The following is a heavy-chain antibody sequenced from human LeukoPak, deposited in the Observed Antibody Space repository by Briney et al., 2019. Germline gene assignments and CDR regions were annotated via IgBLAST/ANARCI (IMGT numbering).Heavy chain of an antibody. CDR3: ATTRITKTTAGSRLDY. Sequence: ASVKVSCKVSGYTLTELSMYWVRQAPGKGLEWMGGFDPEDGETIYAQKFQGRVTMTEDTSTDTAYMELSSLRSDDTAVYYCATTRITKTTAGSRLDYWGQGTLVTVSS. CDR2: FDPEDGET. D-gene: IGHD3-10*01. V-gene: IGHV1-24*01. CDR1: GYTLTELS. J-gene: IGHJ4*02.